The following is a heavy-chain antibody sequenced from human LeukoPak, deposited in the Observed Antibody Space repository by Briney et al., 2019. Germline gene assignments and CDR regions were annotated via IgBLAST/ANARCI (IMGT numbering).Heavy chain of an antibody. V-gene: IGHV4-39*01. Sequence: SETLSLTCTVSGGSIRSSYYYWGWIRQPPGKGLEWIGSIYDSGSTYYNPSLKSRVTISVDTSKNQFSLKLNSVTAADTAVYYCARGWVVVPAAIMLDWFDPWGQGTLVTVSS. D-gene: IGHD2-2*01. CDR2: IYDSGST. CDR1: GGSIRSSYYY. J-gene: IGHJ5*02. CDR3: ARGWVVVPAAIMLDWFDP.